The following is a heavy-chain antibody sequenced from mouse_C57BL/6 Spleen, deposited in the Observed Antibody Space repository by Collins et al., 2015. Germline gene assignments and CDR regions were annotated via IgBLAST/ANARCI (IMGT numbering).Heavy chain of an antibody. CDR3: ARRSDYYGSRGYWYFDV. V-gene: IGHV1-50*01. CDR1: GYTFTSYW. CDR2: IDPSDSYT. D-gene: IGHD1-1*01. J-gene: IGHJ1*03. Sequence: QVQLQQPGAELVKPGASVKLSCKASGYTFTSYWMQWVKQRPGQGLEWIGEIDPSDSYTNYNQKFKGKATLTVDTSSSTAYMQLSSLTSEDSAVYYCARRSDYYGSRGYWYFDVWGTGTTVTVSS.